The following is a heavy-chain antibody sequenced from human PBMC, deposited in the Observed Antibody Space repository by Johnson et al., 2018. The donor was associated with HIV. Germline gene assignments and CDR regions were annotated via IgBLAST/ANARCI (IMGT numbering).Heavy chain of an antibody. CDR2: IKQDGSER. V-gene: IGHV3-7*01. J-gene: IGHJ3*01. D-gene: IGHD6-13*01. Sequence: VQLVESGGGLVQPGGYLRLSCAASGFTFSSYWMTWVRQAPGKGLEWVANIKQDGSERYYVDSLKGRFTISRDNAKNSLFLQMNSLRAEDTAVYYCAKDQWSSSWTNDAFDFWGQGTMVTVSS. CDR1: GFTFSSYW. CDR3: AKDQWSSSWTNDAFDF.